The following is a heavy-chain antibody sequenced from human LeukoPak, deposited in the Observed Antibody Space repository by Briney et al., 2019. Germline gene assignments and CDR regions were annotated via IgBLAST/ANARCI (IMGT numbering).Heavy chain of an antibody. CDR3: ARERGLHGEIVVVPAYYMDV. V-gene: IGHV1-2*02. CDR2: INPNSGGT. J-gene: IGHJ6*03. Sequence: ASVKDSCKASGYTFTGYYMHWVRQAPGQGLEWMGWINPNSGGTNYAQKFQGRVTMTRDTSISTAYMELSRLRSDDTAVYYCARERGLHGEIVVVPAYYMDVWGKGTTVTVSS. CDR1: GYTFTGYY. D-gene: IGHD2-2*01.